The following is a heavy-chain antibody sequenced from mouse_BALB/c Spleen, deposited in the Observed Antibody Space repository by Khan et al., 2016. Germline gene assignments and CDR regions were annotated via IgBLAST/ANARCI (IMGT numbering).Heavy chain of an antibody. CDR1: GYTFTSYW. J-gene: IGHJ3*01. CDR2: INPSTGYT. V-gene: IGHV1-7*01. Sequence: QVRLQQSGAELAKPGASVKMSCKASGYTFTSYWMHWVKQRPGQGLEWIGYINPSTGYTEYNQKFKDKATLTADKSSSTAYMQLSSLTSEDSAVYYCVPLTTATSPFAYWGQGTLVTVSA. CDR3: VPLTTATSPFAY. D-gene: IGHD1-2*01.